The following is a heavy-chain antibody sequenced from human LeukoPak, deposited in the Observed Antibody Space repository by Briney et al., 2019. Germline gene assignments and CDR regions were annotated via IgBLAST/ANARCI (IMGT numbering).Heavy chain of an antibody. CDR3: ARDRSIYCSSTSCYVFDY. CDR1: GFTFSSYA. D-gene: IGHD2-2*01. V-gene: IGHV3-30-3*01. J-gene: IGHJ4*02. CDR2: ISYDGSNK. Sequence: PGGSLRLSCAASGFTFSSYAMHWVRQAPGKGLEWVAVISYDGSNKYYADSVKGRFTISRDNSKNTLYLQMNSLRAEDTAVYYCARDRSIYCSSTSCYVFDYWGQGTLVTVSS.